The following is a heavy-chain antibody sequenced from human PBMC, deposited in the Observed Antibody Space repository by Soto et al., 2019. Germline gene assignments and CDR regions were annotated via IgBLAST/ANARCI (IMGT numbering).Heavy chain of an antibody. Sequence: EVQLVESGGGLVQPGGSLRLSCAASGFTFSSYSMNWVRQAPGKGLEWVSYISSSSSTIYYADSVKGRFTISRDNAKNSLYLQMNSLRDGDTAVYYCASEYDYGGLNYYYYGMDVWGQGTTVTVSS. CDR1: GFTFSSYS. CDR3: ASEYDYGGLNYYYYGMDV. CDR2: ISSSSSTI. V-gene: IGHV3-48*02. J-gene: IGHJ6*02. D-gene: IGHD4-17*01.